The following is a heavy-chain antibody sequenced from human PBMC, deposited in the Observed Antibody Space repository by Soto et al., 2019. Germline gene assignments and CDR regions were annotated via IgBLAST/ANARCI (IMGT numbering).Heavy chain of an antibody. D-gene: IGHD6-6*01. CDR2: ISDSGGTT. V-gene: IGHV3-23*01. Sequence: EVQLLESGGSLVQPGGSLRLSCAASGFTFSSYAMIWVRQGPGKGLEWVSAISDSGGTTYYADSVKGRFTISRDNSKSTLYLQMNSLRDDDTAIYYCARSSSSSGPWGQGTLVTVSS. CDR3: ARSSSSSGP. J-gene: IGHJ4*02. CDR1: GFTFSSYA.